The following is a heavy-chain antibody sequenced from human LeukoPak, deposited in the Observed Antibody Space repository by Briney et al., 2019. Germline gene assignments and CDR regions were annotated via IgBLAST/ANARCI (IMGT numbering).Heavy chain of an antibody. CDR2: ISGDGGST. CDR1: GFTFDDYA. V-gene: IGHV3-43*02. Sequence: SGGSLRLSCAASGFTFDDYATHWVRQAPGKGLEWVPLISGDGGSTYYADSVKGRFTISRDNSKNSLYLQMNSLRTEDTALYYCAKDGSDANYFDYWGQGTLVTVSS. J-gene: IGHJ4*02. CDR3: AKDGSDANYFDY. D-gene: IGHD2-2*01.